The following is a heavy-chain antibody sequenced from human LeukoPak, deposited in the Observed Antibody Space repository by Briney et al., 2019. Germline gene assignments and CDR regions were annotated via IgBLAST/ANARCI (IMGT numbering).Heavy chain of an antibody. CDR3: ARGRIPAGPGAFDI. CDR1: GGSFSGYY. Sequence: SETLSLTCAVYGGSFSGYYWSWIRQPPGKGLEWIGEINHSGSTNYNPSLKSRVTISVDTSKNQFSLKLSSVTAADTAVYYCARGRIPAGPGAFDIWGQGTMVTVSS. CDR2: INHSGST. J-gene: IGHJ3*02. D-gene: IGHD2-2*01. V-gene: IGHV4-34*01.